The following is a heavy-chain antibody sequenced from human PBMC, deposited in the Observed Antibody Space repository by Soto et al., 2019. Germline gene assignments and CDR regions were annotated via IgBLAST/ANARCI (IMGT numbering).Heavy chain of an antibody. V-gene: IGHV3-30-3*01. CDR2: ISFDGNSE. Sequence: RLSCAASGFIFNTYTMHSVRQAPGKGLETVALISFDGNSEYSADSVKGRFTISRDNSKSIMYMQMSSLRGEDTAMYFCARDRRGSKYGPCDYWGQGTLVTVSS. CDR3: ARDRRGSKYGPCDY. J-gene: IGHJ4*02. CDR1: GFIFNTYT. D-gene: IGHD5-18*01.